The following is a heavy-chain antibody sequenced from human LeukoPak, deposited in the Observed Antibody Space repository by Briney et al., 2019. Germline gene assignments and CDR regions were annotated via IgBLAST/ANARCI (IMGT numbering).Heavy chain of an antibody. D-gene: IGHD6-19*01. V-gene: IGHV4-4*07. J-gene: IGHJ2*01. CDR1: GGSISSYC. Sequence: SETLSLTCTVSGGSISSYCWSWIRQPAGKGLEWIGRIYTSGSTNYNPSLKSRVTMSVDTSKNQFSLKLSSVTAADTAVYYCARLYSSVIYWYFDLWGRGTLVTVSS. CDR3: ARLYSSVIYWYFDL. CDR2: IYTSGST.